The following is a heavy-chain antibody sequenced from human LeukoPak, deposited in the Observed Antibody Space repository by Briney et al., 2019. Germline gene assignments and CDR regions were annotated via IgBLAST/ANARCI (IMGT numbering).Heavy chain of an antibody. Sequence: ASVKVSCKASGYTFTGYYIHWVRQAPGQGLEWMGWINPNSGGTNYAQKFQGRVTMTRDTSISTAYMELSRLRSDDTAVYYCARALEAAAGFPFDYWGQGTLVTVSS. D-gene: IGHD6-13*01. CDR3: ARALEAAAGFPFDY. CDR1: GYTFTGYY. J-gene: IGHJ4*02. CDR2: INPNSGGT. V-gene: IGHV1-2*02.